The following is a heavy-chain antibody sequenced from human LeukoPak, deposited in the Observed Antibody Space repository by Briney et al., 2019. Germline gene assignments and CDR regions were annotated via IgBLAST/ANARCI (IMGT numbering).Heavy chain of an antibody. CDR3: ARSADIVVVPAASLAGYYYYYMDV. CDR2: IYYSGST. CDR1: GGSISSYY. Sequence: PSETLSLTCTFSGGSISSYYWSWIRQPPGKGLEWIGYIYYSGSTNYNPSLKSRVTISVDTSKNQFSLKLTSVTAADTAVYYCARSADIVVVPAASLAGYYYYYMDVWGKGTTVTVSS. D-gene: IGHD2-2*01. J-gene: IGHJ6*03. V-gene: IGHV4-59*08.